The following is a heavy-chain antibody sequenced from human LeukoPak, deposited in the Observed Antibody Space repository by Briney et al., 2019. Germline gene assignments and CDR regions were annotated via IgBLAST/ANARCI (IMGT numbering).Heavy chain of an antibody. J-gene: IGHJ4*02. Sequence: SETLSLTCTVSGVSISSSYSYWGWIRQPPGMGLEWIGSIYYTGNTYYNASLKSQVSISIDTSKNQFSLKLTSVTAADTAVYYCARVVGSSSILDYWGQGTLVTVSS. V-gene: IGHV4-39*01. CDR1: GVSISSSYSY. CDR3: ARVVGSSSILDY. CDR2: IYYTGNT. D-gene: IGHD6-6*01.